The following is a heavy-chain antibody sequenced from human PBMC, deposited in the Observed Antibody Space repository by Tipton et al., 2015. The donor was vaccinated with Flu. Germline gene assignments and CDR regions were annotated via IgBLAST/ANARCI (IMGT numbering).Heavy chain of an antibody. V-gene: IGHV4-38-2*02. CDR2: IHQAGTT. Sequence: TLSLTCTISGDSISSRYYWGWIRQPPGKGLEWIGNIHQAGTTSYNPSLMSRITITVDRPKNHFSLRLTSVTAADTAVYYCARRGYSNYVSEPKSWFDSWGQGTLVTVSS. CDR3: ARRGYSNYVSEPKSWFDS. J-gene: IGHJ5*01. CDR1: GDSISSRYY. D-gene: IGHD5-24*01.